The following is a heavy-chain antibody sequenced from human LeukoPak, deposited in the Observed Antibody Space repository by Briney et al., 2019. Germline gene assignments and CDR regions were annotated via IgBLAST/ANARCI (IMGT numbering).Heavy chain of an antibody. CDR2: IYYSGTT. V-gene: IGHV4-39*01. Sequence: PSETLSLTCNVSGGSLSSRSYYWGWIRQPPGKRLEWIATIYYSGTTFYNPSLKSRFTISVDTSKDQFSLRLSSVTAADTAVYYCVRHPGGGSGSVLASDHWGQGSLVTVSS. J-gene: IGHJ4*02. CDR1: GGSLSSRSYY. D-gene: IGHD3-10*01. CDR3: VRHPGGGSGSVLASDH.